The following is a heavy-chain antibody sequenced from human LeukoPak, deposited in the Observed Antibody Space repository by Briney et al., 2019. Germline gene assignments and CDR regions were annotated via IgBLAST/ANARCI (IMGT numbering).Heavy chain of an antibody. CDR2: ITSSSTYV. Sequence: GGSLRLSCAASGFTSFSNYSMNWVRQAPGKGLEWVSSITSSSTYVYYADSVKGRFTISRDNAKNSLYLQMNSLRAEDTAVYYCATVLGYSYGLDYWGQGTLVTVSS. V-gene: IGHV3-21*01. J-gene: IGHJ4*02. D-gene: IGHD5-18*01. CDR3: ATVLGYSYGLDY. CDR1: GFTSFSNYS.